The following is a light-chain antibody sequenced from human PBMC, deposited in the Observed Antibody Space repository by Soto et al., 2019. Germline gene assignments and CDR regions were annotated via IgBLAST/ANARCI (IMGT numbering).Light chain of an antibody. V-gene: IGKV3-20*01. J-gene: IGKJ1*01. Sequence: EIALTQSRGTLSLSPGERATRACRASQSVSSSVLAWYQQKPGQAPRLLIYGASSRATGIPDRFSGSGSGTDFTLTISRLEPEDFAVYYCQQYDNSPWTFGQGTKVEIK. CDR1: QSVSSSV. CDR2: GAS. CDR3: QQYDNSPWT.